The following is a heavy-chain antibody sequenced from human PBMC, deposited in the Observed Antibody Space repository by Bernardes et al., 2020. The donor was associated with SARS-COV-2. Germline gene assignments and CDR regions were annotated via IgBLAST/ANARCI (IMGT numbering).Heavy chain of an antibody. Sequence: SETLSLTCTVSGDSISSYYWTWIRQSPGKGLEWNGYNSDSGNSNYNPSLKIRVTISLDTSKNQFSLKLTSMTAADTAVYYCTKRPSGSPTHDAFDIWGQGTMVTVSS. J-gene: IGHJ3*02. D-gene: IGHD1-26*01. CDR3: TKRPSGSPTHDAFDI. CDR2: NSDSGNS. V-gene: IGHV4-59*03. CDR1: GDSISSYY.